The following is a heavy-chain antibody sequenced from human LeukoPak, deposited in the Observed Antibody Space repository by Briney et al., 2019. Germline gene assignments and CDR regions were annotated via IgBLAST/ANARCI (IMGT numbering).Heavy chain of an antibody. J-gene: IGHJ4*02. CDR1: GYSFTSYW. Sequence: GESLKISCKGSGYSFTSYWIAWVRQMPGKGLEWMGIIYPGDSDTRYSPSFQGQVTISADKSISTAYLQWSSLKASDTAIYYCARGPGGYNGVVYFDYWGQETLVTVSS. D-gene: IGHD5-24*01. CDR3: ARGPGGYNGVVYFDY. CDR2: IYPGDSDT. V-gene: IGHV5-51*01.